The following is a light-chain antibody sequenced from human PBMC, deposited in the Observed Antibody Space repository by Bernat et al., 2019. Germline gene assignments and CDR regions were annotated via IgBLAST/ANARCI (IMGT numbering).Light chain of an antibody. CDR2: AAS. J-gene: IGKJ2*01. V-gene: IGKV1-33*01. CDR1: QSISSY. CDR3: QQYDNLYT. Sequence: DIQITQSPSSLSASVGDRVTITFRASQSISSYLIWYQHYPDKSPQHLIYAASLLETGVPSRFSGSGSGTDFTFTISSLQPEDIATYYCQQYDNLYTFGQGTKLENK.